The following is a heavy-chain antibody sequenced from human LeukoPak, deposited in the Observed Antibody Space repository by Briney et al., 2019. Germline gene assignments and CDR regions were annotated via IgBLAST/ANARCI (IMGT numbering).Heavy chain of an antibody. D-gene: IGHD3-3*01. CDR3: ARDGKGRYDFRENDY. V-gene: IGHV1-18*01. CDR2: ISAYNGYT. J-gene: IGHJ4*02. CDR1: GYTFSTYP. Sequence: ASVKVSCKASGYTFSTYPMNWVRQAPGQGLEWMGWISAYNGYTNYAQKFQGRVTMTTDTSTNTAYMELRSLRSDDTAIYYCARDGKGRYDFRENDYWGQGTLVTVSS.